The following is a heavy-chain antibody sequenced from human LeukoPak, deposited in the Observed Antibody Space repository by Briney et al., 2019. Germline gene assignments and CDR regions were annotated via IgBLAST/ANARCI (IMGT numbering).Heavy chain of an antibody. CDR2: INPKSGGT. D-gene: IGHD6-19*01. CDR1: GYTFTGYY. Sequence: ASVKVSCKASGYTFTGYYMHWVRQAPGQGLEWMGWINPKSGGTNYAQQKLQGRVTMTTDTSTSTAYMELRSLRSDDTAVYYCARDLKRGYSSGRYSWGTGSSNDYWGQGTLVTVSS. J-gene: IGHJ4*02. CDR3: ARDLKRGYSSGRYSWGTGSSNDY. V-gene: IGHV1-2*02.